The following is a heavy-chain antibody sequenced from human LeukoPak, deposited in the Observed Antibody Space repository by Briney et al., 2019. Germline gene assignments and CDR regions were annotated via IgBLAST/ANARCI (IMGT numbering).Heavy chain of an antibody. D-gene: IGHD3-10*01. CDR3: TRRGEKKYYYYGMDV. CDR1: GFTFSGSA. V-gene: IGHV3-73*01. CDR2: IRSKANSYAT. Sequence: GSLRLSCAASGFTFSGSAMHWVRQASGKGLEWVGRIRSKANSYATAYAASVKGRFTISRDDSKNTAYLQMNSLKTEDTAVYYCTRRGEKKYYYYGMDVWGQGTTVTVSS. J-gene: IGHJ6*02.